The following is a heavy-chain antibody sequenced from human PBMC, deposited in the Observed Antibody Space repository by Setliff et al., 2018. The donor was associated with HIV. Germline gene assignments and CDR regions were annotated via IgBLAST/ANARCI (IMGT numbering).Heavy chain of an antibody. D-gene: IGHD6-19*01. J-gene: IGHJ5*02. CDR2: FHYSGST. Sequence: PSETLSLTCNVSAGSFTSSNYYWGWIRQPPGKGLEWIGSFHYSGSTYYNPSLKSRVTISLDTSKNQFSLKLSSVTAADTAVYYCARTSIRSGWGRNNWFDPWGQGTLVTVSS. V-gene: IGHV4-39*07. CDR1: AGSFTSSNYY. CDR3: ARTSIRSGWGRNNWFDP.